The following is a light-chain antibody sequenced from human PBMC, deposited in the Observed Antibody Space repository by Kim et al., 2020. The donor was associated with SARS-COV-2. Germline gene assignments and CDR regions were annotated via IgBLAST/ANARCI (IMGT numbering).Light chain of an antibody. CDR3: QQYHDLPYT. J-gene: IGKJ2*01. CDR2: WSS. CDR1: QGVSNK. Sequence: VSLGGRATINCKSGQGVSNKLVWYQQKPGQPPKLLIRWSSDRESGVPDRFSGSGSGTDFTLTISSLQAEDVAVYHCQQYHDLPYTFGQGTKVDIK. V-gene: IGKV4-1*01.